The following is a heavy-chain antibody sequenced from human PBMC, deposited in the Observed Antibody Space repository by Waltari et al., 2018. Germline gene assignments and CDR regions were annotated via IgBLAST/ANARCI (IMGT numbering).Heavy chain of an antibody. V-gene: IGHV1-24*01. Sequence: QVQVVQSGAEAMKPGASVKVSCKVARYTLGAFSIHWLRPPRGKGLEWRGGFDRGDGQTTSARKFLGRITMTEDTSTDTAYMELSSLRSEDTGVYYCHLLGRNIVLAGASPSYYSYMDVWGRGTSVTVSS. CDR2: FDRGDGQT. D-gene: IGHD2-15*01. CDR3: HLLGRNIVLAGASPSYYSYMDV. J-gene: IGHJ6*03. CDR1: RYTLGAFS.